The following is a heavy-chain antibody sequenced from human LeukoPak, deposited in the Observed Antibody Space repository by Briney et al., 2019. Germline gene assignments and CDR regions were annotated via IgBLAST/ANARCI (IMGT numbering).Heavy chain of an antibody. J-gene: IGHJ4*02. Sequence: AGGSLRLSCAASGFTFTNYAMSWVRQAPGKGLEWVSAISVAGYSTYYADSVKGRFTISRDDSKNTLYLQMNSLRAEDTAVYYCAKRLTCDSISCYSFDSWGQGTLVTVSS. CDR3: AKRLTCDSISCYSFDS. CDR1: GFTFTNYA. CDR2: ISVAGYST. V-gene: IGHV3-23*01. D-gene: IGHD2-2*01.